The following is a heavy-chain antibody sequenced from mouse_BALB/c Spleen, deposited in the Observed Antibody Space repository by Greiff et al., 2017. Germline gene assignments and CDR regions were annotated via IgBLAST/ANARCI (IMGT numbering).Heavy chain of an antibody. J-gene: IGHJ4*01. CDR2: IWAGGST. V-gene: IGHV2-9*02. Sequence: VKLMESGPGLVAPSQSLSITCTVSGFSLTSYGVHWVRQPPGKGLEWLGVIWAGGSTNYNSALMSRLSISKDNSKSQVFLKMNSLQTDDTAMYYCARARRDGYYYAMDYWGQGTSVTVSS. CDR1: GFSLTSYG. D-gene: IGHD2-3*01. CDR3: ARARRDGYYYAMDY.